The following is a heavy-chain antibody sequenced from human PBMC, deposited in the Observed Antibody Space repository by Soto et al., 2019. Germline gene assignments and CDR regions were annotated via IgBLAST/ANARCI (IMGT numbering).Heavy chain of an antibody. Sequence: GASVKVSCKASGYTFFTYPMHWVRQAPEQRLEWMGWINAGNGDTKYSQKFQGRVIISRDTSASTAYMELSSLRSEDTAVYYCVRPTSESHSTSSFDYWGQGTLVTVSS. CDR3: VRPTSESHSTSSFDY. CDR1: GYTFFTYP. D-gene: IGHD2-15*01. J-gene: IGHJ4*02. CDR2: INAGNGDT. V-gene: IGHV1-3*01.